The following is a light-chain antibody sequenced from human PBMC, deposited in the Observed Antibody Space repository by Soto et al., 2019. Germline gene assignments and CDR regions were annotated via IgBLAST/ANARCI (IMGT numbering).Light chain of an antibody. V-gene: IGLV2-8*01. J-gene: IGLJ1*01. CDR3: SSYAGDNFYV. CDR1: SSDVGAYNF. Sequence: QSALTQPPSASGSPGQSVTISCTGTSSDVGAYNFVSWYQHLPGKAPNLIIYDVGERPSGVPDRFSGSKSGNTASLTVSGLQAEDEADYYCSSYAGDNFYVFGPGTKLTVL. CDR2: DVG.